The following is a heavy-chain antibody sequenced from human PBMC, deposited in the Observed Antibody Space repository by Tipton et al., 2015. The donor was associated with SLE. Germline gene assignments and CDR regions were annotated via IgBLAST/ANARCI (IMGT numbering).Heavy chain of an antibody. CDR1: GGSISSGDYY. D-gene: IGHD6-13*01. V-gene: IGHV4-30-4*01. J-gene: IGHJ4*02. CDR3: AREGGYSAPFDY. CDR2: IYYSGST. Sequence: TLSLTCTVSGGSISSGDYYWSWIRQPPGKGLEWIGYIYYSGSTYYNPSLKSRVTISVDTSKNQFSLKLSSVTAADTTVYYCAREGGYSAPFDYWGQGTLVTVSS.